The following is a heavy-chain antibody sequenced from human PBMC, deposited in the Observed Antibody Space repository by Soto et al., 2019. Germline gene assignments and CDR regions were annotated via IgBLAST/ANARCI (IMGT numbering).Heavy chain of an antibody. CDR1: GGSISSYY. Sequence: SETLSLTCTVSGGSISSYYWSWIRQPPGKGLEWIGYIYYSGSTNYNPSLKSRVTISVDTSKNQFSLKLSSVTAADTAVYYCARQTGYNEPFDYWGQGTLVTVSS. J-gene: IGHJ4*02. CDR2: IYYSGST. V-gene: IGHV4-59*01. CDR3: ARQTGYNEPFDY. D-gene: IGHD1-20*01.